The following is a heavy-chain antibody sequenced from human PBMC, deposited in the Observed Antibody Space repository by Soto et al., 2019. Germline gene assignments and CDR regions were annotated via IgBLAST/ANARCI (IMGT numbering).Heavy chain of an antibody. J-gene: IGHJ6*02. V-gene: IGHV3-30*18. Sequence: GGSLRLSCAASGFTFSSYGMHWVRQAPGKGLEWLAVISYDGSNEYYVDSVKGRFTISRDNSKNTLYLQMNSLRPEDTAVYYCAKSGVRGIAVAGSYYYYYGMDVWGQGTTVTVSS. CDR3: AKSGVRGIAVAGSYYYYYGMDV. D-gene: IGHD6-19*01. CDR1: GFTFSSYG. CDR2: ISYDGSNE.